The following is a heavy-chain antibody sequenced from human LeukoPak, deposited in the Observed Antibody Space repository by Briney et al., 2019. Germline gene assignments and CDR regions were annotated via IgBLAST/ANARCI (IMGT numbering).Heavy chain of an antibody. Sequence: ASVKVSCKASGYTFTGYFMHWVRQAPGQGLEWMGRINPNSGGTNYAQKLQGRVTMTTDTSTSTAYMELRSLRSDDTAVYYCAREGGWYFLAYWGQGTLVTVSS. CDR2: INPNSGGT. D-gene: IGHD6-19*01. CDR3: AREGGWYFLAY. V-gene: IGHV1-2*06. J-gene: IGHJ4*02. CDR1: GYTFTGYF.